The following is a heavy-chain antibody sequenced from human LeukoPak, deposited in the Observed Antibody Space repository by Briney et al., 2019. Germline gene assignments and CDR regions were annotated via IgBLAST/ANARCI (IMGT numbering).Heavy chain of an antibody. CDR2: IWYDGSNK. D-gene: IGHD3-22*01. CDR3: ARDCGKYYYDSSGYYPDY. CDR1: GFTFSSYG. V-gene: IGHV3-33*01. J-gene: IGHJ4*02. Sequence: PGGSLRLSCAASGFTFSSYGMHWVRQAPGKGLEWVAVIWYDGSNKYYADSVKGRFTISRDNSKNTLYLQVNSLRAEDTAVYYCARDCGKYYYDSSGYYPDYRGQGTLVTVSS.